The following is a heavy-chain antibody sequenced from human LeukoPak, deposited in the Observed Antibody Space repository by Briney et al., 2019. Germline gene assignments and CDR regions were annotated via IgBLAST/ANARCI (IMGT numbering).Heavy chain of an antibody. D-gene: IGHD3-22*01. V-gene: IGHV1-18*01. Sequence: ASVKVSCKASGYTFTSYGISWVRQAPGQGLEWMGWISAYNGNTNYAQKLRGRVTMTTDTSTSTAYMELRSLRSDDTAVYYCARVPPYDSSGYRFDYWGQGTLVTVSS. CDR2: ISAYNGNT. J-gene: IGHJ4*02. CDR1: GYTFTSYG. CDR3: ARVPPYDSSGYRFDY.